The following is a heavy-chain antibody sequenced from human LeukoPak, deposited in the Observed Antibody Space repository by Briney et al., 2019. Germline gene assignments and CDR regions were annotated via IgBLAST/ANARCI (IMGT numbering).Heavy chain of an antibody. Sequence: SETQSLTCTVSGVSMSAYQWSWVRQSPEKGLEWIGCINTKGEPSYNRSLKSRFTTSVDPSKSQLSLRLTSVTAADPAVYYCATSTDAKIAPFDHWGQGAPVTVSS. J-gene: IGHJ4*02. CDR1: GVSMSAYQ. D-gene: IGHD2-21*01. CDR2: INTKGEP. V-gene: IGHV4-4*09. CDR3: ATSTDAKIAPFDH.